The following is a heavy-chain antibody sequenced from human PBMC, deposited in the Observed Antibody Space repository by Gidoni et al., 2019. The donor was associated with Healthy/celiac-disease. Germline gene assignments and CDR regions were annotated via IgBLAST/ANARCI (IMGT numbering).Heavy chain of an antibody. CDR2: ISSSSSTI. V-gene: IGHV3-48*04. CDR3: AGRDY. D-gene: IGHD1-26*01. CDR1: GFTFSSYS. Sequence: EVQLVASGGGLVQPGGSLRFSCAASGFTFSSYSMNWVRQAPGKGLEWGSYISSSSSTIYYADSVKGRFTISGDNAKNSLYLQMISLRAEDTAVYYCAGRDYWGQGTLVTVSS. J-gene: IGHJ4*02.